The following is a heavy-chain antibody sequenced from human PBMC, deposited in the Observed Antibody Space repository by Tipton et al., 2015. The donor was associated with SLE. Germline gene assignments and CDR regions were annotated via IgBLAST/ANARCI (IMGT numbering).Heavy chain of an antibody. J-gene: IGHJ4*02. CDR2: IYYSGST. CDR3: ARLFSITTFDY. D-gene: IGHD3-3*01. CDR1: GGSISSSSYY. Sequence: LRLSCTVSGGSISSSSYYWGWIRQPPGKGLEWIGSIYYSGSTYYNPPLKSRVTISVDTSKNQFSLKLSSVTAADTAVYYCARLFSITTFDYWGQGTLVTVSS. V-gene: IGHV4-39*01.